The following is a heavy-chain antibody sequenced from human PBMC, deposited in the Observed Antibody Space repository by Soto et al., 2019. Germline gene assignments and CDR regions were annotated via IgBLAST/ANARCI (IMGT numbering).Heavy chain of an antibody. CDR1: GYTFTSYG. CDR3: ARFRLVDTAMVYYYYYGMDV. Sequence: GASVKVSCKASGYTFTSYGISWVRQAPGQGLEWMGWISAYNGNTNYAQKLQGRVTMTTDTSTSTAYMELRSLRSDDTAVYYCARFRLVDTAMVYYYYYGMDVWGQGTTVTVSS. D-gene: IGHD5-18*01. CDR2: ISAYNGNT. V-gene: IGHV1-18*04. J-gene: IGHJ6*02.